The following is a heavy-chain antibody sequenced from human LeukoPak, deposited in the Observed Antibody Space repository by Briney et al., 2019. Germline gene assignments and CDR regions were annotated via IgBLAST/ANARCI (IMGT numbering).Heavy chain of an antibody. CDR3: AKGLRFGELDY. V-gene: IGHV3-9*01. D-gene: IGHD3-10*01. CDR2: ISWNSGSI. Sequence: PGGSLRLSCAASGFTFDDYAVHWVRQAPGKGLEWASGISWNSGSIGYADSVKGRFTISRDNAKNSLYLQMNSLRAEDTALYYCAKGLRFGELDYWGQGTLVTVSS. J-gene: IGHJ4*02. CDR1: GFTFDDYA.